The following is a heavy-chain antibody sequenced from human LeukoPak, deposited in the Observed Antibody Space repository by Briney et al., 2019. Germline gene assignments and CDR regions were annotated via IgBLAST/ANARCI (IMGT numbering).Heavy chain of an antibody. Sequence: ASVKVSCKASGYTFTSYGISWVRQAPGQGLEWMGWISAYNGNTNYAQKLQGRVTMTTDTSTSTAYMELRSLRSDDTAVYYRARGADYYGSGTSNWFDPWGQGTLVTVSS. J-gene: IGHJ5*02. CDR1: GYTFTSYG. CDR2: ISAYNGNT. CDR3: ARGADYYGSGTSNWFDP. V-gene: IGHV1-18*01. D-gene: IGHD3-10*01.